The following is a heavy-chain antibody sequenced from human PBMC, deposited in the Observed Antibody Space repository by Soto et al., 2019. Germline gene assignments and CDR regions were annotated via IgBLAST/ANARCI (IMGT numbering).Heavy chain of an antibody. Sequence: SETLSLTCTVSSGSVRTGRDYWNWIRQPPGKGLEWIGYISDFGTTNYNPSLKSRVSISADTSKNQFSLKLSSVTAADTAVYYCARVDIVTTNWFDPWGQGTPVTVSS. CDR2: ISDFGTT. CDR1: SGSVRTGRDY. V-gene: IGHV4-61*01. D-gene: IGHD5-12*01. CDR3: ARVDIVTTNWFDP. J-gene: IGHJ5*02.